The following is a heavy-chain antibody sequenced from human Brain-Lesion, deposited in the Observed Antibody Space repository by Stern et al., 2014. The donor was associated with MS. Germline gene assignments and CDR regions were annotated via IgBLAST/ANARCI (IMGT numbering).Heavy chain of an antibody. V-gene: IGHV4-61*02. CDR1: GCSISSGSYS. J-gene: IGHJ6*02. CDR3: ARGTAMIFGANGLDV. Sequence: VQLVESGPGLVKPSQALSLTCTVSGCSISSGSYSWTWIRQSAGKGLEWIGRIYTSGSTNYNLSFKSRTPISSETAKNQFSLKLPSVTAADTAVYYCARGTAMIFGANGLDVWGQGTTVTVSS. D-gene: IGHD3/OR15-3a*01. CDR2: IYTSGST.